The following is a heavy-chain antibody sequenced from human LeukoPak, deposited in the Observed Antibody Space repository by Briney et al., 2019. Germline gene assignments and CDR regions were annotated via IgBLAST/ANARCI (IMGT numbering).Heavy chain of an antibody. V-gene: IGHV3-30*18. Sequence: GGSLRLSCAASGFTFSSYGMHWVRQAPGKGLEWVAVISYDGSNKYYADSVKGRFTISRDNSKNTLYLQMNSLRAEDTAVYYCANEARILWFGESPFDYWGQGTLVTVSS. CDR1: GFTFSSYG. D-gene: IGHD3-10*01. CDR3: ANEARILWFGESPFDY. J-gene: IGHJ4*02. CDR2: ISYDGSNK.